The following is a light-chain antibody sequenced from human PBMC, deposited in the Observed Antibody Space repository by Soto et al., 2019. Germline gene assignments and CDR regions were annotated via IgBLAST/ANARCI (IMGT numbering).Light chain of an antibody. Sequence: IQLTQSPSSLSASIGDRVTSACRASQGIISYLVWYQQKPGKAPKLLIHDASSLQSGVPSRFSGSGSGTDFTLTISNLQPEDFATYYCQQVKSYPFTFGGGTKVEIK. V-gene: IGKV1-9*01. CDR1: QGIISY. CDR2: DAS. J-gene: IGKJ4*01. CDR3: QQVKSYPFT.